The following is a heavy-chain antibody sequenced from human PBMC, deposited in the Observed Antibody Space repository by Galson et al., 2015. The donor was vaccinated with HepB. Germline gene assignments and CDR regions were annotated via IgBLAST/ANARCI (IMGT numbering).Heavy chain of an antibody. CDR2: ISWNSGNI. V-gene: IGHV3-9*01. Sequence: SLRLSCAASGFSFDDYAMHWVRQAPGKGLEWVSGISWNSGNIDYADSVKGRFTMSRDNAKNSLYLQMNSLRTEDTAFYYCAKDLGPYAQGSDYWGQGTLVTVSS. CDR3: AKDLGPYAQGSDY. J-gene: IGHJ4*02. CDR1: GFSFDDYA. D-gene: IGHD2-2*01.